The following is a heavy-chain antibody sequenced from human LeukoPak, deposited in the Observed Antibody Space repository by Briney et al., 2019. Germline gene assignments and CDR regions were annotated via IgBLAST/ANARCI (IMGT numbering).Heavy chain of an antibody. D-gene: IGHD5-18*01. CDR1: GFTFSSYA. CDR2: ISSSGIST. V-gene: IGHV3-23*01. J-gene: IGHJ3*02. CDR3: ARDGPWIQLSSPRAFDI. Sequence: PGGSLRLSCAASGFTFSSYAMNWVRQAPGKGLEWVSAISSSGISTYYADSVKGRFTISRDNAKKSLYLQMNSLRAEDTAVYYCARDGPWIQLSSPRAFDIWGQGTMVTASS.